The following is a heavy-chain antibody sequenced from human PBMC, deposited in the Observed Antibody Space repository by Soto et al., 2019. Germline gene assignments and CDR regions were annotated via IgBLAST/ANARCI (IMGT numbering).Heavy chain of an antibody. D-gene: IGHD6-6*01. Sequence: QVQLQESGTGLVKPSQTLSLTCTVSGASMSSGGYYWTWIRQSPGEGLEWIGYIYYSGSTYYNPSLESRVAISLDTSRSQFSLALHSVTAADTAIYYCARDRHNNFFDPWGQGTLVTVSS. CDR2: IYYSGST. J-gene: IGHJ5*02. CDR3: ARDRHNNFFDP. V-gene: IGHV4-31*03. CDR1: GASMSSGGYY.